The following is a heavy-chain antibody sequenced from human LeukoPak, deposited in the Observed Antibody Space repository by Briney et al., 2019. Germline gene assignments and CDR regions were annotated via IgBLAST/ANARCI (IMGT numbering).Heavy chain of an antibody. D-gene: IGHD5-18*01. V-gene: IGHV1-8*01. Sequence: ASVKVSCKASGYTFTSYDISWVRQATGQGLECMGWMNPNSGNTGYAQKFQGRVTMTRNTSLGTAYMELTSLTSEDTAVYYCAISGMYGYVYWGQGSLVTVSS. CDR2: MNPNSGNT. J-gene: IGHJ4*02. CDR3: AISGMYGYVY. CDR1: GYTFTSYD.